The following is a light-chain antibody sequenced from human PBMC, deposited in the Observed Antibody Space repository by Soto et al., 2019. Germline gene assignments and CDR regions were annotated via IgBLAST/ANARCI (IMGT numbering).Light chain of an antibody. Sequence: NFMLTQPHSVSESPGKTVTISCTRSSGSIASNYVQWYQQRPGSSPTTVLYEDNQRPSGVPDRFSGSIDSSPNSASLTISGLKTEDEADYYCQSYDSSNQVFGGGTKVTVL. V-gene: IGLV6-57*01. CDR3: QSYDSSNQV. J-gene: IGLJ2*01. CDR1: SGSIASNY. CDR2: EDN.